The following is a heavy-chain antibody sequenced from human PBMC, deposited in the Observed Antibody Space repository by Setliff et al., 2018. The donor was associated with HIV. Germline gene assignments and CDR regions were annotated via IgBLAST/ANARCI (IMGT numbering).Heavy chain of an antibody. CDR2: IMPMFGTA. V-gene: IGHV1-69*05. D-gene: IGHD1-1*01. Sequence: SVKVSCKASGGTFSRHAISWVRQAPGQGLEWMGAIMPMFGTANYAQKFQGGVTITTDESTSTAYMELSSLRPEDTALYFCAKDYGDGHNWGAFDISGQGTMVTVSS. J-gene: IGHJ3*02. CDR1: GGTFSRHA. CDR3: AKDYGDGHNWGAFDI.